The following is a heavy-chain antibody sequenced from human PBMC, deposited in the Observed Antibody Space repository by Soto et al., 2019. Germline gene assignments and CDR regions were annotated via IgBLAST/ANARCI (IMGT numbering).Heavy chain of an antibody. D-gene: IGHD2-2*01. V-gene: IGHV2-5*02. CDR2: IYWDDDK. CDR3: THFSEGCSSTRCSFDY. Sequence: QITLKESGPTLVNPTQTLTLTCTFSGFSLSTAGVGVGWIRQPPGKTLEWLALIYWDDDKRYRPSLKSRLTVTKDTSKTQVVLTMTNMDPVDTATYYCTHFSEGCSSTRCSFDYWGQGTLVTVSS. J-gene: IGHJ4*02. CDR1: GFSLSTAGVG.